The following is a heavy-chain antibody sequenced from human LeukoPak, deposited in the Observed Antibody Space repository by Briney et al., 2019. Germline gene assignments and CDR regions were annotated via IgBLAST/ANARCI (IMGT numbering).Heavy chain of an antibody. CDR2: IKSDGRT. J-gene: IGHJ1*01. CDR3: ARAPSEIGGYYPEYFRH. V-gene: IGHV3-74*01. D-gene: IGHD3-22*01. Sequence: GGSLRLSCGPSGFTLMIYWMQCVRQAPGKGLVWVSRIKSDGRTNYADSVKGRFTISRDNAKNTVSLQMNSLRCEERGVYYSARAPSEIGGYYPEYFRHWGQGTLVIVSS. CDR1: GFTLMIYW.